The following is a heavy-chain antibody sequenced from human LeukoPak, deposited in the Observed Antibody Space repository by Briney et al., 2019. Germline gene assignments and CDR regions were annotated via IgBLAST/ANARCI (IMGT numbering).Heavy chain of an antibody. CDR2: INHSGSA. CDR3: AGGPRESYYNWFGP. CDR1: GGSFSGYL. D-gene: IGHD3-10*01. V-gene: IGHV4-34*01. Sequence: PSVTLSLTCGVYGGSFSGYLWNWIRQPPGKGLEWLGEINHSGSANYHPSLKSRVTISVDTSKNQVSLSPSSVTAADTAVYYCAGGPRESYYNWFGPWGQGTLVTVSS. J-gene: IGHJ5*02.